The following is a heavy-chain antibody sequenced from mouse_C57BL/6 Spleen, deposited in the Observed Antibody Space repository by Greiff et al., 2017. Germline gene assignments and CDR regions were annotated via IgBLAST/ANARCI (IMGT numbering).Heavy chain of an antibody. V-gene: IGHV1-54*01. CDR1: GYAFTNYL. Sequence: QVHVKQSGAELVRPGTSVKVSCKASGYAFTNYLIEWVKQRPGQGLEWIGVINPGSGGTNYNEKFKGKATLTADKSSSTAYMQLSSLTSEDSAVYFCARSRAYYGSNYFDYWGQGTTLTVSS. J-gene: IGHJ2*01. CDR2: INPGSGGT. D-gene: IGHD1-1*01. CDR3: ARSRAYYGSNYFDY.